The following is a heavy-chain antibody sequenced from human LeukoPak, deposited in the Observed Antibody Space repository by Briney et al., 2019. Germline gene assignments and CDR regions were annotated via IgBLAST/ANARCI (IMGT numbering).Heavy chain of an antibody. D-gene: IGHD6-19*01. Sequence: GGSLRLSCAASGFTFSSYEMNWVRQAPGKGLERVSYISSSGSTIYYADSVKGRFTISRDNAKNSLYLQMNSLRAEDTAVYYCARDRSSGDSLDYYGMDVWGQGTTVTVSS. CDR1: GFTFSSYE. J-gene: IGHJ6*02. CDR3: ARDRSSGDSLDYYGMDV. CDR2: ISSSGSTI. V-gene: IGHV3-48*03.